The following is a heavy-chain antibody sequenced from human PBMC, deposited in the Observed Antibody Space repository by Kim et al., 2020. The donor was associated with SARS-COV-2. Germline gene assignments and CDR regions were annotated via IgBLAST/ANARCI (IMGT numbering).Heavy chain of an antibody. CDR2: INPSGGST. D-gene: IGHD3-9*01. V-gene: IGHV1-46*01. CDR3: ARDWRDDILTGYALDY. Sequence: ASVKVSCKASGYTFTSYYMHWVRQAPGQGLEWMGIINPSGGSTSYAQKFQGRVTMTRDTSTSTVYMELSSLRSEDTAVYYCARDWRDDILTGYALDYWGQGTLVTVSS. CDR1: GYTFTSYY. J-gene: IGHJ4*02.